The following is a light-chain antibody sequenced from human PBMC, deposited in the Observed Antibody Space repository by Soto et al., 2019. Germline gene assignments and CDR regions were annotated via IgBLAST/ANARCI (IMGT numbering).Light chain of an antibody. CDR3: QQYVTLPHT. J-gene: IGKJ5*01. V-gene: IGKV3-20*01. CDR1: QSVTNDF. CDR2: GIS. Sequence: PCPLSFCPGERANLSCRASQSVTNDFFAWYQQRPGQAPRLLIYGISNRATGIPDRFSGSGSGTDFTLTISRLEPEDFVVYYCQQYVTLPHTFGQGTRLEIK.